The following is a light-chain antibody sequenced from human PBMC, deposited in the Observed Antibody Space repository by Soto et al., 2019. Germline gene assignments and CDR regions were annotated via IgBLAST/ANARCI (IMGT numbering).Light chain of an antibody. CDR2: TTY. CDR3: HQAKSSAWT. V-gene: IGKV1-12*01. J-gene: IGKJ1*01. Sequence: DIQMTQSTSSVSASVGDRVTITCRASQDIDSRLAWYQQKPGTAPKLLIYTTYRLQSGVPSRFSGSGSGTDFPLTISSLQPEDFATYYCHQAKSSAWTFGQGTKVEIK. CDR1: QDIDSR.